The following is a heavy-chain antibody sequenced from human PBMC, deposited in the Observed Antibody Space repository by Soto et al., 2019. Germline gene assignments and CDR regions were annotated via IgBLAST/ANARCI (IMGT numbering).Heavy chain of an antibody. Sequence: EVQLVESGGGLIQPGGSLRLSCAASGFTVSSNYMSWVRQAPGKGLEWVSVIYSGGSTYYADSVKGRFTISRDNSKNTRYLQMNSLRAEDTAVYYCARSPWFYYGMDVWGQGTTVTVSS. CDR3: ARSPWFYYGMDV. V-gene: IGHV3-53*01. CDR1: GFTVSSNY. D-gene: IGHD3-10*01. CDR2: IYSGGST. J-gene: IGHJ6*02.